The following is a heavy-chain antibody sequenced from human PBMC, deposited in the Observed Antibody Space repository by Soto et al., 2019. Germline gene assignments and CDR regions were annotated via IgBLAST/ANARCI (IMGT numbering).Heavy chain of an antibody. CDR3: AREYYGLLTGYYTDY. V-gene: IGHV3-74*01. D-gene: IGHD3-9*01. CDR2: ISGDGVTT. Sequence: VQLVESGGDLVQRGGSLRLSCAASGFPFSSYWMHWVRHTPGKGLDWVARISGDGVTTYYADSVTGRFTVSRDNAKSSLSLLMSGLRAEDTAVYYCAREYYGLLTGYYTDYWGQGTLVSVSS. J-gene: IGHJ4*02. CDR1: GFPFSSYW.